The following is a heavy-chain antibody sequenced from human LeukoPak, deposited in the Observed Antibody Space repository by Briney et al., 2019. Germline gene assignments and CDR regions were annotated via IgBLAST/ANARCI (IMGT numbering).Heavy chain of an antibody. Sequence: PGGSLRLSCAASGFTFSSYWMSWVRQAPGKGLEWVANIKQDGSEKYYVDSVKGRFTISRDNAKNSLYLQMNSLRAEDTAVYYCARDVAPPSYYGSGSYYNWFDPWGQGTLVTVSS. D-gene: IGHD3-10*01. CDR1: GFTFSSYW. CDR3: ARDVAPPSYYGSGSYYNWFDP. CDR2: IKQDGSEK. V-gene: IGHV3-7*01. J-gene: IGHJ5*02.